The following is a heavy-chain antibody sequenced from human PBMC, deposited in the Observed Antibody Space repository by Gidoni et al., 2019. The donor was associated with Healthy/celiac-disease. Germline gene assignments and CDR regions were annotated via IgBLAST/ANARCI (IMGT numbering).Heavy chain of an antibody. CDR3: ARTYYYGSGLDY. CDR1: GGTFSSSA. CDR2: IIPIFGTA. Sequence: QLQLVQSGAEVKKPGSSVTVSCKASGGTFSSSAISWVRQAPGQGLEWMGGIIPIFGTANYAQKFQGRVTITAAKSTSTAYMELSSLRSEDTAVYYCARTYYYGSGLDYWGQGTLVTVSS. D-gene: IGHD3-10*01. J-gene: IGHJ4*02. V-gene: IGHV1-69*06.